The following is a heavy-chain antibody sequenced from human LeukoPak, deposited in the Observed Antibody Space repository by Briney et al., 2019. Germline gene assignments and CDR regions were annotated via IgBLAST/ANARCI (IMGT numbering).Heavy chain of an antibody. CDR3: ARGAARMVEMATIISFEY. CDR1: GFTFSSYG. Sequence: GGSLRLSCAASGFTFSSYGMHWVRQAPGKGLEWVAVISYDGSNKYYADSVKGRFTISRDNSKNTLYLQMNSLRAEDTAVYYCARGAARMVEMATIISFEYWGQGTLVTVSS. V-gene: IGHV3-30*19. D-gene: IGHD5-24*01. J-gene: IGHJ4*02. CDR2: ISYDGSNK.